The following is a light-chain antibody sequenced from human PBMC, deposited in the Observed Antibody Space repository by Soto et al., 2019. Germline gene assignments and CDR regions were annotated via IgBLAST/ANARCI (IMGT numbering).Light chain of an antibody. CDR1: SSNIGSEY. Sequence: QSVLTQPPSASGTPGQTVTISGSGSSSNIGSEYVYWYQQFPGTAPRLLIYNNNRRPSGVPDRFSGSKSGTSASLAISGLRSEDDADYYCAAWDDSVTGVFGGGTKLTVL. V-gene: IGLV1-47*01. CDR3: AAWDDSVTGV. CDR2: NNN. J-gene: IGLJ3*02.